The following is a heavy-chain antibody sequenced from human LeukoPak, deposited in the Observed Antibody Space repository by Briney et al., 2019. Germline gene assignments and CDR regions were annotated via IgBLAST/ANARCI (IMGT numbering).Heavy chain of an antibody. D-gene: IGHD3-3*01. CDR3: ARSPVLRFLECLSESAFDY. V-gene: IGHV1-2*02. Sequence: ASVKVSCKASGYTFTGYYMHWVRQAPGQGLEWMGWINPNSGGTNYAQKFQGRVTMTRDTSISTAYMELSRLRSDDTAVYYCARSPVLRFLECLSESAFDYWGQGTLVTVSS. CDR2: INPNSGGT. CDR1: GYTFTGYY. J-gene: IGHJ4*02.